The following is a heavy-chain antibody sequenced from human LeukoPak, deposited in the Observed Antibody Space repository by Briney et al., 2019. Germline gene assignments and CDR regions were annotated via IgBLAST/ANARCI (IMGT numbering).Heavy chain of an antibody. V-gene: IGHV1-8*01. D-gene: IGHD6-19*01. CDR3: TRGSSGRRDN. J-gene: IGHJ4*02. CDR1: GYTFTSCD. CDR2: INPNSNNT. Sequence: GASVKVSGKASGYTFTSCDVNWGRQATGHGLEGMGWINPNSNNTDYRQSFQGRITMTRDISIGTDYMELSNLTYEDTAIYYCTRGSSGRRDNWGQGTLVTVSA.